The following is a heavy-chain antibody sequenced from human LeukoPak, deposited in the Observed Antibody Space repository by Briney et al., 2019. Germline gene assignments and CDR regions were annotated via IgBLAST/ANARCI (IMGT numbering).Heavy chain of an antibody. CDR1: GFTFNSYW. D-gene: IGHD3-16*01. J-gene: IGHJ4*02. V-gene: IGHV3-48*02. Sequence: PGGSLRLSCAASGFTFNSYWMHWVRQAPGKGLEWVSYISSSGSTIYYADSVKGRFTISRDNAKNSLYLQMNSLRDGDTAVYFCARDYASGSYPIGYWGQGTLVTVSS. CDR3: ARDYASGSYPIGY. CDR2: ISSSGSTI.